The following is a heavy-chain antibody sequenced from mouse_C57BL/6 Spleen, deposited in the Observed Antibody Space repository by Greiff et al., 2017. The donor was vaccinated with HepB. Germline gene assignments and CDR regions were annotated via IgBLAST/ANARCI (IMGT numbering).Heavy chain of an antibody. J-gene: IGHJ2*01. Sequence: VQLQQPGAELVRPGSSVKLSCKASGYTFTSYWMRWVKQRPIQGLEWIGNIDPSDSETHYNQKFKDKATLTVDKSSSTAYMQLSSLTSEDSAVYYCAREAYYGSSFFDYWGQGTTLTVSS. CDR2: IDPSDSET. CDR3: AREAYYGSSFFDY. D-gene: IGHD1-1*01. CDR1: GYTFTSYW. V-gene: IGHV1-52*01.